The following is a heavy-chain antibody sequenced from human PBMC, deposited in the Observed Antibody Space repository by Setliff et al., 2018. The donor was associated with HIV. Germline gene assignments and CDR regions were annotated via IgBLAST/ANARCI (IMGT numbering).Heavy chain of an antibody. CDR2: ISIGSGAAI. D-gene: IGHD3-10*01. V-gene: IGHV3-21*01. Sequence: GGSLRLSCAASGFTFRNYNFNWVRQAPGRGLEWVSSISIGSGAAIYYAESVQGRFTVSRDNSKNSLYLQMNSLRVEDTAVYYCARDYLYYNMYNGSPVYGVDVWGQGTTVTVSS. CDR3: ARDYLYYNMYNGSPVYGVDV. J-gene: IGHJ6*02. CDR1: GFTFRNYN.